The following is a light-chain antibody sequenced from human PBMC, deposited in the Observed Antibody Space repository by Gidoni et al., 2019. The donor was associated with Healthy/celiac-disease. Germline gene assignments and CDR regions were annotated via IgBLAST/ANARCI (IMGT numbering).Light chain of an antibody. V-gene: IGKV1D-43*01. Sequence: AIRMTQSPFSLSASAGDRVTITCWASQGISSYLAWYQQKPAKVPKLFIYDASSFQSGVPSRFRGSGSWTDYTLTISSLHPEDFATYYCQQYDSTPPFGGGTKVEIK. CDR1: QGISSY. CDR2: DAS. J-gene: IGKJ4*01. CDR3: QQYDSTPP.